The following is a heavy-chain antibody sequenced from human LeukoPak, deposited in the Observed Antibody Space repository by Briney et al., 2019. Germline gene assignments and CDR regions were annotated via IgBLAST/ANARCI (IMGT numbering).Heavy chain of an antibody. Sequence: SETLSLTCTVSGDSINRGSYWWGWFRQPPGKGLEWVGSIYYSGTAYYNPSLKSRVTISIATSKKQFSLKVTSVTAADTAVYYCARVEEGYGSGRRENYYYYYMDVWGKGTTVTISS. CDR1: GDSINRGSYW. V-gene: IGHV4-39*07. CDR2: IYYSGTA. CDR3: ARVEEGYGSGRRENYYYYYMDV. D-gene: IGHD3-10*01. J-gene: IGHJ6*03.